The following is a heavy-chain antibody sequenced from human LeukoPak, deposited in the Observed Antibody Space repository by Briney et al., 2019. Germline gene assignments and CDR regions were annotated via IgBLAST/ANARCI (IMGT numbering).Heavy chain of an antibody. CDR3: ARDLTGPYDH. CDR1: GFAVSTYW. V-gene: IGHV3-74*01. D-gene: IGHD3-22*01. CDR2: INVEGNYI. J-gene: IGHJ4*02. Sequence: TGGSLRLSCAASGFAVSTYWMHWVRQAPGKGLVWVARINVEGNYIDYAESVKGRFTISRDSAKNTLYLQMNSLRAEDTGVYSCARDLTGPYDHWGQGTLVTVSS.